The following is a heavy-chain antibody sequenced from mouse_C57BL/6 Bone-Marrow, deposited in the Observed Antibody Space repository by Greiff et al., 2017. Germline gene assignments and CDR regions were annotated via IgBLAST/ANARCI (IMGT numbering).Heavy chain of an antibody. J-gene: IGHJ1*03. V-gene: IGHV1-61*01. CDR1: GYTFTSYW. D-gene: IGHD1-1*01. Sequence: QVQLQQSGAELVRPGSSVKLSCKASGYTFTSYWMDWVKQRPGQGLEWIGNIYPSDSETHYNQKFKDKATLTVDKSSSTAYMQLSSLTSEDSAVYYCARKGVGSSYVDWYVDVWGTGTTVTVSS. CDR3: ARKGVGSSYVDWYVDV. CDR2: IYPSDSET.